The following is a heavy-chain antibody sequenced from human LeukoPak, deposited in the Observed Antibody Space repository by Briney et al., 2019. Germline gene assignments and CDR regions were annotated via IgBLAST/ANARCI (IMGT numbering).Heavy chain of an antibody. Sequence: SETLSLTCTVSGGSISSSSYYWGWIRQPPGKGLEWIGTIYYSGSTYYNPSLKSRVTISVDTSKNQFSPKLSSVTAADTAVYYCAREGAARGFYYMDVWGKGTTVTVSS. D-gene: IGHD1-26*01. CDR2: IYYSGST. V-gene: IGHV4-39*07. CDR3: AREGAARGFYYMDV. CDR1: GGSISSSSYY. J-gene: IGHJ6*03.